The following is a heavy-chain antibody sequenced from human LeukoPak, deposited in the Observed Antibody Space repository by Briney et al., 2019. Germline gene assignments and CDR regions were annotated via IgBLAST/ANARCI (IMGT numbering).Heavy chain of an antibody. CDR2: ISGSGGTT. J-gene: IGHJ2*01. CDR1: GFTFSTSA. D-gene: IGHD1-26*01. CDR3: AKKALELRDFDL. V-gene: IGHV3-23*01. Sequence: PGGSLRLSCAASGFTFSTSAMDWVRQAPGKGLEWVSVISGSGGTTYYADSVKGRFTISRDNSKNTLYLQMNNLRAEDTAVYYCAKKALELRDFDLWGRGTLVTVSS.